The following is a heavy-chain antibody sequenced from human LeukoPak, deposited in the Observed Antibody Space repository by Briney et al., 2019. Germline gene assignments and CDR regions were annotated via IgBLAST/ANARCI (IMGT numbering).Heavy chain of an antibody. Sequence: GGSLRLSCAASGFTFSSYSMNWVRQAPGKGLECVSSISSSSSYIYYADSVKGRFTISRDNAKNSLYLQMNSLRAEDTAVYYCARADTYSSGWTDYYFDYWGQGTLVTVSS. D-gene: IGHD6-19*01. CDR1: GFTFSSYS. J-gene: IGHJ4*02. CDR2: ISSSSSYI. CDR3: ARADTYSSGWTDYYFDY. V-gene: IGHV3-21*01.